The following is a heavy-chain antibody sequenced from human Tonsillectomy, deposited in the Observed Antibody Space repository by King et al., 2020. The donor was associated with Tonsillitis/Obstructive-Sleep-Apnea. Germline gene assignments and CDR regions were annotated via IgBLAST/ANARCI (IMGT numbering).Heavy chain of an antibody. CDR2: IDPSDSYT. Sequence: QLVQSGAEVKKPGESLRISCKGSGYSFTNYWITWVRQMPGKGLEWMGRIDPSDSYTNYSPSFQGHVTISADKSIKTAYLQWSSLKASDTAMYYCARVDCSSASCYTENWLDIWGQGTLVTVSS. V-gene: IGHV5-10-1*03. J-gene: IGHJ5*02. D-gene: IGHD2-2*02. CDR3: ARVDCSSASCYTENWLDI. CDR1: GYSFTNYW.